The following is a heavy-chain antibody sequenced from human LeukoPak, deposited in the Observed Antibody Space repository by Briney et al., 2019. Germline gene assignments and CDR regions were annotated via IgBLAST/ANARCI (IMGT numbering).Heavy chain of an antibody. D-gene: IGHD2-21*01. J-gene: IGHJ4*02. CDR1: GFTFSSYA. CDR3: AKDFRIGYSAHFDY. Sequence: GGSLRLSCAASGFTFSSYAMHWVRQAPGKGLEWVAVISYDGSNKYYADSVKGRFTISRDNSKNTLYLQMDSLRGEDTAVYYCAKDFRIGYSAHFDYWGQGALVTVSS. V-gene: IGHV3-30*04. CDR2: ISYDGSNK.